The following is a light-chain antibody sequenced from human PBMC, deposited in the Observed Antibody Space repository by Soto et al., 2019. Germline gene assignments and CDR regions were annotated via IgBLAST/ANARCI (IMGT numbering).Light chain of an antibody. V-gene: IGKV3-20*01. J-gene: IGKJ1*01. CDR1: QSVSSSS. CDR3: QQYDNSPTWT. Sequence: EIVLTQSPGTLSLSPGEIATLSCRASQSVSSSSLAWYQQKPGQATRLLIYGASSRATGSPDRFSGSGSGTDFTLTISRLEPEDFAVYYCQQYDNSPTWTVGQGTKVEIK. CDR2: GAS.